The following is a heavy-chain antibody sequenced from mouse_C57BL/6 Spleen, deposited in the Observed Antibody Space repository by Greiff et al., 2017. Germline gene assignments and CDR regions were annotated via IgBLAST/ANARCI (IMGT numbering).Heavy chain of an antibody. CDR3: ARSYYYGSSYGAMDY. Sequence: EVQLVESGPELVKPGASVKISCKASGYSFTDYNMNWVKQSNGKSLEWIGVINPNYGTTSYNQKFKGKATLTVDQSSSTAYMQLNSLTSEDSAVYYCARSYYYGSSYGAMDYWGQGTSVTVSS. V-gene: IGHV1-39*01. CDR2: INPNYGTT. CDR1: GYSFTDYN. J-gene: IGHJ4*01. D-gene: IGHD1-1*01.